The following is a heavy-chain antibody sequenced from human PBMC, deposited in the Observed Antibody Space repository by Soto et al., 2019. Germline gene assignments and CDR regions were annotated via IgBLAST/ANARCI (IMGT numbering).Heavy chain of an antibody. CDR2: ISGKTAKT. Sequence: QVQLVQSGAEVKKPGASVKVSCKASGYTFTSYGISWVRQAPGQGLEWMVWISGKTAKTNYAQNLQGRVTITTDTSTSTAYMELRSLRSDDTAVYYCARVPREIILVGMDVWGQGTTVTVSS. V-gene: IGHV1-18*04. CDR1: GYTFTSYG. J-gene: IGHJ6*02. D-gene: IGHD2-2*01. CDR3: ARVPREIILVGMDV.